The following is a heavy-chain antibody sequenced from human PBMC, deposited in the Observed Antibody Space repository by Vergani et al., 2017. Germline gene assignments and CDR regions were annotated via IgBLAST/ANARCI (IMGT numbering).Heavy chain of an antibody. CDR1: GFTFDDYG. CDR2: INWNGGST. J-gene: IGHJ3*02. V-gene: IGHV3-20*04. D-gene: IGHD6-19*01. Sequence: EVQLVESGGGVVRPGGSLRLSCAASGFTFDDYGMSWVRQAPGKGLEWVSCINWNGGSTGYADSVKGRFTISRDNAKNSLYLQMNSLRAEDTALYYCARDRGYYSSGWFXFDIWGQGTMVTVSS. CDR3: ARDRGYYSSGWFXFDI.